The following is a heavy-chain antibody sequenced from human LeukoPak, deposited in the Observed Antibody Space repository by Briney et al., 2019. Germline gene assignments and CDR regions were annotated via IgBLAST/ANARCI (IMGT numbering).Heavy chain of an antibody. J-gene: IGHJ4*02. CDR3: ARDQAVPAAPFDD. CDR2: FSSSSSDI. CDR1: GYTCSSYS. V-gene: IGHV3-21*01. D-gene: IGHD2-2*01. Sequence: GGSLRLSCADSGYTCSSYSMYWVRQAPGKGREWVSSFSSSSSDIYYADSAKGRFTISRDNAKNSLYLQMNRPRAEDTAVYYCARDQAVPAAPFDDWGQGTLVTVSS.